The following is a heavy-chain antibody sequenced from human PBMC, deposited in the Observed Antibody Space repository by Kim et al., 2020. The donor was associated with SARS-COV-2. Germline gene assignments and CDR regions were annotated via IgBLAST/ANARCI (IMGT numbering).Heavy chain of an antibody. CDR1: GGSFSGYY. D-gene: IGHD6-6*01. CDR2: INHSGST. J-gene: IGHJ6*02. Sequence: SETLSLTCAVYGGSFSGYYWSWIRQPPGKGLEWIGEINHSGSTNYNPSLKSRVTISVDTSKNQFSLKLSSVTAADTAVYYCARRPYYYYYYGMDVLGQGT. CDR3: ARRPYYYYYYGMDV. V-gene: IGHV4-34*01.